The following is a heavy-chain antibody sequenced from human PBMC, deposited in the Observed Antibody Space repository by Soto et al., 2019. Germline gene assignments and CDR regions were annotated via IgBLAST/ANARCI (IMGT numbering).Heavy chain of an antibody. CDR3: ARAAYYYDSSGYYSGYYYYYYGMDV. D-gene: IGHD3-22*01. CDR2: MNPNSGNT. J-gene: IGHJ6*02. Sequence: ASVKVSCKASGYTFTSYDINWVRQATGQGLEWMGWMNPNSGNTGYAQKFQGRVTMTRNTSISTAYMELSSLRSEDTAVYYCARAAYYYDSSGYYSGYYYYYYGMDVWGQGTTVTVSS. CDR1: GYTFTSYD. V-gene: IGHV1-8*01.